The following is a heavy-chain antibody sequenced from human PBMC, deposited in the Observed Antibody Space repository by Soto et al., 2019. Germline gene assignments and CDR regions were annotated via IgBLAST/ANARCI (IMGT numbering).Heavy chain of an antibody. CDR1: GFTFSSYG. V-gene: IGHV3-30*18. J-gene: IGHJ4*02. D-gene: IGHD6-13*01. CDR2: ISYDGSNK. Sequence: GCLRLSCAASGFTFSSYGMHWVRQAPGKGLEWVAVISYDGSNKYYADSVKGRFTISRDNSKNTLYLQMNSLRAEDTAVYYCAKEIAAAGIGSGFDYWGQGTLVTVSS. CDR3: AKEIAAAGIGSGFDY.